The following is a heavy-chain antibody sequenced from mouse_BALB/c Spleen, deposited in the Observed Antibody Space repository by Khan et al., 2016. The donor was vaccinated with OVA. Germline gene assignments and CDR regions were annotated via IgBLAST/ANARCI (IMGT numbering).Heavy chain of an antibody. Sequence: EVELVESGGGLVKPGGSLKLSCAASGFTFSSYAMPWVRQTPEKRLEWVATISSGDTYTYYPDSVKGRFTISRDNAKNTPYLQMSSLRSEDTAMYYCARPPITAVVATSYWFFDVWGAGTTVTVST. J-gene: IGHJ1*01. D-gene: IGHD1-1*01. CDR3: ARPPITAVVATSYWFFDV. CDR1: GFTFSSYA. V-gene: IGHV5-9-3*01. CDR2: ISSGDTYT.